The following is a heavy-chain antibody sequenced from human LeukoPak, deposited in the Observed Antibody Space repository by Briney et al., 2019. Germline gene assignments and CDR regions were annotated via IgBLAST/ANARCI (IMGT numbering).Heavy chain of an antibody. CDR3: AGVDSSSAFDY. V-gene: IGHV5-51*01. D-gene: IGHD6-6*01. Sequence: GASLQISCKGSGYSFTSYWIGWVRQLPGKGLEWMGIIYPGDSDTRYSPSFQGQVTISADKSISTAYLQWSSLKASDTAMYYCAGVDSSSAFDYWGQGTLVTVSS. J-gene: IGHJ4*02. CDR1: GYSFTSYW. CDR2: IYPGDSDT.